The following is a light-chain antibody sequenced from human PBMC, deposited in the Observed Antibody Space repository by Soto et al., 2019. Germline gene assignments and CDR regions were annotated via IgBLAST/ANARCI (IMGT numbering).Light chain of an antibody. Sequence: DIQMTQSPATLSASVADRVTITCRASKSISSCLAWYQQNPGKAPKFLIYKASSLESGVTSRFSGNRSGTDFNLTISSLQSDDCATYYCQQYNSYSPWTFGQGTKVEIK. CDR1: KSISSC. J-gene: IGKJ1*01. V-gene: IGKV1-5*03. CDR2: KAS. CDR3: QQYNSYSPWT.